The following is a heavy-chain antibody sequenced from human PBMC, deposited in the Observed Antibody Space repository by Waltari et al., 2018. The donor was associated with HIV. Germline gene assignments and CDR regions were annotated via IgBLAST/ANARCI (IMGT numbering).Heavy chain of an antibody. D-gene: IGHD3-16*01. J-gene: IGHJ4*02. CDR3: AKDLSGYGDYVFDY. CDR2: ISGSGGST. Sequence: EVRLLESGGGLVQPGGSLRLSCAASGFTFSSYAVGWVRPAPGKGRGWVSAISGSGGSTYYADSVKGRFTISRDNSKNTLYLQMNSLRAEDTAVYYCAKDLSGYGDYVFDYWGQGTLVTVSS. CDR1: GFTFSSYA. V-gene: IGHV3-23*01.